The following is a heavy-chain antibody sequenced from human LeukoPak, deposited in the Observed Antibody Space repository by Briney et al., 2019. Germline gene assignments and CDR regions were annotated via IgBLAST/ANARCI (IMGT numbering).Heavy chain of an antibody. CDR3: ASSVIAVAGTIDY. D-gene: IGHD6-19*01. V-gene: IGHV4-59*08. Sequence: SETLSLTCTVSGGSISSYYWSWIRQPPGKGLEWIGYIYCSGSTNYNPSLKSRVTISVDTSKNQFSLKLSSVTAADTAVYYCASSVIAVAGTIDYWGQGTLVTVPS. CDR2: IYCSGST. J-gene: IGHJ4*02. CDR1: GGSISSYY.